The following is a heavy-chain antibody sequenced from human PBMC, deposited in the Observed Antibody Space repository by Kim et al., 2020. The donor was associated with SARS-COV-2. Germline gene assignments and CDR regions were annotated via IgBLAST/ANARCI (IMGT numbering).Heavy chain of an antibody. CDR1: GYSFTSYW. J-gene: IGHJ6*02. D-gene: IGHD1-26*01. CDR3: ARHEFSGVSYYYGMDV. Sequence: GESLKISCKGSGYSFTSYWIGWVRQMPGKGLEWMGIIYPGDSATRYSPSFQGQVTISADKSISTAYLQWSSLKASDTAMYYCARHEFSGVSYYYGMDVWGQGTTVTVSS. CDR2: IYPGDSAT. V-gene: IGHV5-51*01.